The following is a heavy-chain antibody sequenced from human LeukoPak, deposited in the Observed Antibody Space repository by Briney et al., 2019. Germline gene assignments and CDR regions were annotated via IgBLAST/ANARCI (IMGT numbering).Heavy chain of an antibody. J-gene: IGHJ3*02. V-gene: IGHV3-53*01. Sequence: GGSLRLSCAASGFTVSSNYMSWVRQAPGKGLEWVSVIYSGGSTYYADSVKGRFTISRDNSKNTLYPQMNSLRAEDTAVYYCATRDYYDSSGYNDAFDIWGQGTMVTVSS. D-gene: IGHD3-22*01. CDR1: GFTVSSNY. CDR3: ATRDYYDSSGYNDAFDI. CDR2: IYSGGST.